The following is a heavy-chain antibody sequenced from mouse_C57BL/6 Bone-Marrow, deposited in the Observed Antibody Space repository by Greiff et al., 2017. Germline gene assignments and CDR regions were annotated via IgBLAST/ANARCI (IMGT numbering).Heavy chain of an antibody. CDR3: AREDSNYGGYFDY. V-gene: IGHV1-76*01. CDR2: IYPGSGNT. D-gene: IGHD2-5*01. J-gene: IGHJ2*01. CDR1: GYTFTDYY. Sequence: VQLQESGAELVRPGASVKLSCTASGYTFTDYYINWVKQRPGQGLEWIARIYPGSGNTYYNEKFKGKATLTAEKSSSTAYMQLSSLTSEDSAVYCCAREDSNYGGYFDYWGQGTTLTVSS.